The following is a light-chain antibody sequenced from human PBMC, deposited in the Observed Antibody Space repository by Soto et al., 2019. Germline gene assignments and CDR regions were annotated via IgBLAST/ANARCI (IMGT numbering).Light chain of an antibody. Sequence: EIVLTQSPGTLSVSPGERATLSCRARQRVSSNLAWFQHKPGQAPRLLIFAASTRASGVPARFSGSGSGTDFILTITSLQSEDFAVYYCQQYWHWPRTFGQGTKVDIK. CDR2: AAS. CDR3: QQYWHWPRT. V-gene: IGKV3-15*01. CDR1: QRVSSN. J-gene: IGKJ1*01.